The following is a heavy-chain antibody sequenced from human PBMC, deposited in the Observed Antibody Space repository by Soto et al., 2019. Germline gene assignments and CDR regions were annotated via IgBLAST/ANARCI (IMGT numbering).Heavy chain of an antibody. Sequence: QVQLVQSGAEVKKPGSSVKVSCKASGGTFSSYAISWVRQAPGQGLEWMGGIIPIFGTANYAQKFQGRVTITADESTSTAYMELSSLRSEDTAVYCCAKCRVCHIAAAGPGMCWFDPWGQGTLVTVSS. V-gene: IGHV1-69*12. CDR1: GGTFSSYA. CDR2: IIPIFGTA. D-gene: IGHD6-13*01. J-gene: IGHJ5*02. CDR3: AKCRVCHIAAAGPGMCWFDP.